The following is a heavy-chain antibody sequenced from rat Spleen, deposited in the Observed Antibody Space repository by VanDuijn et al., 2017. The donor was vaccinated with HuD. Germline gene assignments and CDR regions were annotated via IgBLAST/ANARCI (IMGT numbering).Heavy chain of an antibody. V-gene: IGHV2-15*01. CDR2: IWSGGRT. Sequence: QVQLKESGPGLVQPSQTLSLTCTVSGFSLSDYGVSWVRQPPGKGLEWIGTIWSGGRTDYNSALKSRLSISRDTSESQVLLKVNSLQTEDTAMYFCAREGPFNPFAYWGQGTLVTVSS. CDR3: AREGPFNPFAY. J-gene: IGHJ3*01. CDR1: GFSLSDYG. D-gene: IGHD1-3*01.